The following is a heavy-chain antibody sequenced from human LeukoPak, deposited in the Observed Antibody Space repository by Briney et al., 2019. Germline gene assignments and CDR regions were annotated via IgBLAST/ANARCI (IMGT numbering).Heavy chain of an antibody. J-gene: IGHJ4*02. Sequence: GGSLRLPCAASGFTFSSYSMNWVRQAPGKGLEWVSSISSSSSYIYYADSVKGRFTISRDNAKNSLYLQMNSLRAEDTAVYYCARGNVGARDYYFDYWGQGTLVTVSS. V-gene: IGHV3-21*01. D-gene: IGHD1-26*01. CDR2: ISSSSSYI. CDR1: GFTFSSYS. CDR3: ARGNVGARDYYFDY.